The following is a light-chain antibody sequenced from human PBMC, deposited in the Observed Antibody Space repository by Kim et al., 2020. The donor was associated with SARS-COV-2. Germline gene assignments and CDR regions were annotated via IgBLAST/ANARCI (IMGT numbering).Light chain of an antibody. Sequence: EIVLTQSPGTLSLSPGERATLSCRASQSVSSSYLAWYQQKPGQAPRLLIYGASYRATGIPDRFSGSGSGTDFTLTISRLEPEDCAVYYCQQYGSSPPWTFGQGTKVDIK. CDR1: QSVSSSY. CDR3: QQYGSSPPWT. V-gene: IGKV3-20*01. J-gene: IGKJ1*01. CDR2: GAS.